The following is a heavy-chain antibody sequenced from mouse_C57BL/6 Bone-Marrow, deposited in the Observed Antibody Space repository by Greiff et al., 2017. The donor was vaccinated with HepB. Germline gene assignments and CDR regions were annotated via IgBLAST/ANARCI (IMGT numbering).Heavy chain of an antibody. Sequence: VQLKESGPGLVAPSQSLSITCTVSGFSFTSYGVDWVRQSPGKGLEWLGVIWGVGSTNYNSALKSRLSISKDNSKSQVFLKMNSLQTDDTAMYYCASFYYSNFAWFAYWGQGTLVTVSA. CDR3: ASFYYSNFAWFAY. J-gene: IGHJ3*01. CDR1: GFSFTSYG. V-gene: IGHV2-6*01. CDR2: IWGVGST. D-gene: IGHD2-5*01.